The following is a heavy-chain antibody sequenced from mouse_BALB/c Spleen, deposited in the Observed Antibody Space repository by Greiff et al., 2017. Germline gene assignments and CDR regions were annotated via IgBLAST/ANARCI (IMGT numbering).Heavy chain of an antibody. D-gene: IGHD1-1*01. CDR1: GFTFSSYT. J-gene: IGHJ2*01. CDR2: ISNGGGST. Sequence: EVQLMESGGGLVQPGGSLKLSCAASGFTFSSYTMSWVRQTPEKRLEWVAYISNGGGSTYYPDTVKGRFTISRDNAKNTLYLQMSSLKSEDAAMYYCARHDGSSSYYFDYWGQGTTLTVSS. V-gene: IGHV5-12-2*01. CDR3: ARHDGSSSYYFDY.